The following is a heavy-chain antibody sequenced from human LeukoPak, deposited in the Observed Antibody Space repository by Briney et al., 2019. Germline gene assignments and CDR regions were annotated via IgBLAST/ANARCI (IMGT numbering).Heavy chain of an antibody. CDR2: IKQDGSEK. J-gene: IGHJ3*02. CDR1: GSTFSSYW. V-gene: IGHV3-7*01. D-gene: IGHD6-19*01. CDR3: ARDPTGYSSGWYLFDAFDI. Sequence: GGSLRLSCAASGSTFSSYWMSWVRQAPGKGLEWVANIKQDGSEKYYVDSVKGRFTISRDNAKNSLYLQMNSLRAEDTAVYYCARDPTGYSSGWYLFDAFDIWGQGTMVTVSS.